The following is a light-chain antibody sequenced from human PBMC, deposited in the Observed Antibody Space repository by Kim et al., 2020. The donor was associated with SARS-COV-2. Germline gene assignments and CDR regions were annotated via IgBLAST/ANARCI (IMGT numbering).Light chain of an antibody. CDR3: QQGSSWPPT. CDR2: DAA. V-gene: IGKV3-11*01. Sequence: VATGESATRSHRASPRIGNSLAWYAHKPGQAPRLLFYDAANGATDIPARFSGSGSGTDFPLTISRLGPEDFAVYFCQQGSSWPPTCGQGTRLEIK. J-gene: IGKJ5*01. CDR1: PRIGNS.